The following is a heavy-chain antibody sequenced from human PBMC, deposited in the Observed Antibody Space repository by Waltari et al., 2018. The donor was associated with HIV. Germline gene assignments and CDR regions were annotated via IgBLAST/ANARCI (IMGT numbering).Heavy chain of an antibody. J-gene: IGHJ4*02. CDR2: IYYSGST. V-gene: IGHV4-39*01. D-gene: IGHD3-16*01. Sequence: QLQLQESGPGLVKPSETLSLTCTVSGGSISSSSYYWGWIRQPPGKGLEWIGSIYYSGSTYYNPSLKSRVTISVDTSKNQFSLKLSSVTAADTAVYYCAREGAAAGAPVSYWGQGTLVTVSS. CDR3: AREGAAAGAPVSY. CDR1: GGSISSSSYY.